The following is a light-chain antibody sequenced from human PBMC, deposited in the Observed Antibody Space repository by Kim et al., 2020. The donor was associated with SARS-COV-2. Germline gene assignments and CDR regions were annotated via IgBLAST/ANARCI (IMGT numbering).Light chain of an antibody. J-gene: IGKJ2*01. CDR2: DAS. V-gene: IGKV3-20*01. Sequence: LCPGQRVTLSCRTSKGMSSSHIAWCQQKPGQPPWLLTTDASNRATVIPVSFSGSGCRTDFPLTIGRLVPEDFAVYYCQQYDSSPYTFVQGTKLGI. CDR1: KGMSSSH. CDR3: QQYDSSPYT.